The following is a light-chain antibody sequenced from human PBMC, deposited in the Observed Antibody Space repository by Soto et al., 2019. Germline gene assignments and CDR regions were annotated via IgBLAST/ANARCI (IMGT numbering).Light chain of an antibody. CDR2: GNS. CDR1: SSKIGAGYD. CDR3: QSYDSSLSGVV. V-gene: IGLV1-40*01. Sequence: QSVLTQPPSVSGAPGQRVTISCTGGSSKIGAGYDVHWYQQFPGPAPNLFIYGNSNRPSGVPDRFSGSKSGTSASLAITGLQAEDEADYYCQSYDSSLSGVVFGGGTKLTVL. J-gene: IGLJ2*01.